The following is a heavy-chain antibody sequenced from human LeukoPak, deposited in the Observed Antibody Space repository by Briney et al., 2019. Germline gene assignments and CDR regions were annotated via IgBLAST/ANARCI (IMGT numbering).Heavy chain of an antibody. Sequence: GGPLRLSCAASGFTFSIYAMTWVRQAPGKGLEGVSAISGRGGSTWYTDSVKGRFTISRDNSRNTLYLQMNSLRAEDTAVYYCAKPLHDYGDSYFDYWGQGTLVTVSS. CDR2: ISGRGGST. J-gene: IGHJ4*02. CDR3: AKPLHDYGDSYFDY. CDR1: GFTFSIYA. V-gene: IGHV3-23*01. D-gene: IGHD4-17*01.